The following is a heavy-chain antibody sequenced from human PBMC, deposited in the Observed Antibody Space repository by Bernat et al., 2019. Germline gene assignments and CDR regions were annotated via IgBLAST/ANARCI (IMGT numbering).Heavy chain of an antibody. CDR3: ARDLRNSSSSRGRSFEL. J-gene: IGHJ2*01. CDR1: GGSISSYY. V-gene: IGHV4-4*07. D-gene: IGHD6-13*01. Sequence: QVQLQESGPGLVKPSETLSLTCTVSGGSISSYYWSWIRQPAGKGLEWIGRIYTSGSTNYNPSLKSRVTMSVDTSKNQFSLKLSSVTAADTAVYYCARDLRNSSSSRGRSFELWGRGTLVTVSS. CDR2: IYTSGST.